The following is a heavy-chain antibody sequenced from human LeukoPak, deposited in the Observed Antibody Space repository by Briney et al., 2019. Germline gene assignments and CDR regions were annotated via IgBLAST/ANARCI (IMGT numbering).Heavy chain of an antibody. J-gene: IGHJ4*02. V-gene: IGHV4-59*10. CDR3: ARDVAGATWMYFDY. CDR2: IYTSGST. D-gene: IGHD1-26*01. CDR1: GGSFSGYY. Sequence: PSETLSLTCAVYGGSFSGYYWGWIRQPPGKGLEWIGRIYTSGSTNYNPSLKSRVTMSVDTSKNQFSLKLSSVTAADTAVYYCARDVAGATWMYFDYWGQGTLVTVSS.